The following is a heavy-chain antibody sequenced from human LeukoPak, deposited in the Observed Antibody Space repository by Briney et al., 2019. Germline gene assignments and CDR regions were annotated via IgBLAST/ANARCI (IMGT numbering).Heavy chain of an antibody. Sequence: ASVKLSFTASGYTFTSYGITWVRQAPGQGLEWMGWISVYNGNTNYAQKLQGRVTMTTDTSTSTAYMELRSLRSDDTAIYYCARDREAAGQKLTDYWGQGTLVTVSS. V-gene: IGHV1-18*01. CDR1: GYTFTSYG. J-gene: IGHJ4*02. CDR2: ISVYNGNT. D-gene: IGHD6-13*01. CDR3: ARDREAAGQKLTDY.